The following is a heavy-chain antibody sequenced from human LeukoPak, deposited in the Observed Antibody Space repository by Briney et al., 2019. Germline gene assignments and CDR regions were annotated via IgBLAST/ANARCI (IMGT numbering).Heavy chain of an antibody. V-gene: IGHV1-69*13. CDR2: IIPIFGTA. J-gene: IGHJ6*03. CDR1: GGTFSSYA. CDR3: ARDDLQLVRRLGGTTEYYYYYYMDV. D-gene: IGHD6-13*01. Sequence: GASVKVSCKASGGTFSSYAISWVRQAPGQGLEWMGGIIPIFGTANYAQKFQGRVTITADESTSTAYMELSSLRSEDTAVYFCARDDLQLVRRLGGTTEYYYYYYMDVWGKGTTVTISS.